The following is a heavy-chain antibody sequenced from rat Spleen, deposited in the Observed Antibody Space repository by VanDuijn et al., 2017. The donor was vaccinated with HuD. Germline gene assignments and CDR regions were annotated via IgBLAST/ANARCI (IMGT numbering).Heavy chain of an antibody. Sequence: EVQLVESDGGLVQPGRSLKLSCAASGFTFSDFYMAWVRQAPTKGLEWVATISYEGSSPYYGDSVKGRFTISRDNAKSTLYLQMSSLRSEDTATYYCARPHSSLYVMDAWGQGASVTVSS. CDR3: ARPHSSLYVMDA. V-gene: IGHV5-22*01. J-gene: IGHJ4*01. D-gene: IGHD1-2*01. CDR1: GFTFSDFY. CDR2: ISYEGSSP.